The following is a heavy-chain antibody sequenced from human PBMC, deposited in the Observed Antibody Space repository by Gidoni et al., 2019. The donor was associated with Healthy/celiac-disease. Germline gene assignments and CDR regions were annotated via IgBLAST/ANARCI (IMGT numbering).Heavy chain of an antibody. CDR1: GFTFSSYA. J-gene: IGHJ2*01. V-gene: IGHV3-23*01. Sequence: EVQLLESGGGLVQPGGSLRLSCAASGFTFSSYAMSWVRQAPGKGLEWVSASSGSGGSTYYADSVKGRFTISRDNSKNTLYLQMNSLRAEDTAVYYCAKGSRNRRSTNWYFDLWGRGTLVTVSS. CDR3: AKGSRNRRSTNWYFDL. CDR2: SSGSGGST.